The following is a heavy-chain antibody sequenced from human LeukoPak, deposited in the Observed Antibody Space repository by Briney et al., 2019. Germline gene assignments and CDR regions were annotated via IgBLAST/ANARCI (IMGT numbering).Heavy chain of an antibody. J-gene: IGHJ4*02. CDR1: GFIFDDYA. V-gene: IGHV3-9*01. CDR3: SKGSSGSFLTDFDD. Sequence: GGSLRLSCTASGFIFDDYAMHWVRQTPVKGLEWVSGISWNSGTIAYGDSVKGRFIISRDNAKNSLYLQMNSLSAEDTAFYYCSKGSSGSFLTDFDDWGQGTLVTVSS. CDR2: ISWNSGTI. D-gene: IGHD1-26*01.